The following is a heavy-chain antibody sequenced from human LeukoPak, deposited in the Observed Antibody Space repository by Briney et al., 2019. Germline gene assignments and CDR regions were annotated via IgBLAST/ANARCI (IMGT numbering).Heavy chain of an antibody. CDR2: IYYSGGT. Sequence: SQTLSLTCTVSGGSISSGGYYWSWIRQHPGKGLEWIGYIYYSGGTYYNPSLKSRVTISVDTSKNQFSLKLSSVTAADTAVYYCARDLAATGNWFDPWGQGTLVTVSS. CDR1: GGSISSGGYY. D-gene: IGHD2-15*01. CDR3: ARDLAATGNWFDP. J-gene: IGHJ5*02. V-gene: IGHV4-31*03.